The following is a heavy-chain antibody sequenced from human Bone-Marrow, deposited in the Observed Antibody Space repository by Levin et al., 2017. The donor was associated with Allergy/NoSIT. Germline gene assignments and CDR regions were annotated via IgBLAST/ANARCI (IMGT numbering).Heavy chain of an antibody. CDR1: GFTFSSYG. CDR3: ARESEFGGSYHIAFDY. J-gene: IGHJ4*02. CDR2: IWYDGSNK. V-gene: IGHV3-33*01. Sequence: GGSLRLSCAASGFTFSSYGMHWVRQAPGKGLEWVAVIWYDGSNKYYADSVKGRFTISRDNSKNTLYLQMNSLRAEDTAVYYCARESEFGGSYHIAFDYWGQGTLVTVSS. D-gene: IGHD1-26*01.